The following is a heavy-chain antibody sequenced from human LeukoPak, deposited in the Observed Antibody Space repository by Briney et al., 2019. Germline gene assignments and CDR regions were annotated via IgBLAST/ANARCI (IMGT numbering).Heavy chain of an antibody. CDR1: GFTVSSNY. CDR3: ARGIGYCSSTSCYYGMDV. V-gene: IGHV3-66*01. Sequence: GGSLRLSCAASGFTVSSNYMSWVRQAPGKGLEWVSVIYSGGSTYYADSVKGRFTISRDNSKNTLYLQMNSLRAEDTAVYYCARGIGYCSSTSCYYGMDVWGQGTTVTVSS. J-gene: IGHJ6*02. D-gene: IGHD2-2*01. CDR2: IYSGGST.